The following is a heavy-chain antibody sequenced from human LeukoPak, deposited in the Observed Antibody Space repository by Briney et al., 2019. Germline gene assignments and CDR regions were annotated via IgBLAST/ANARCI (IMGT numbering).Heavy chain of an antibody. CDR2: ISSSSSYI. CDR1: GFTFSIYS. CDR3: ARDVARDYDSSGYPDY. Sequence: PGGSLRLSCAASGFTFSIYSMNWVRQAPGKGLEWASSISSSSSYIYYADSVKGRFTISRDNAKNSLYLQMNSLRAEDTAVYYCARDVARDYDSSGYPDYWGQGTLVTVSS. J-gene: IGHJ4*02. V-gene: IGHV3-21*01. D-gene: IGHD3-22*01.